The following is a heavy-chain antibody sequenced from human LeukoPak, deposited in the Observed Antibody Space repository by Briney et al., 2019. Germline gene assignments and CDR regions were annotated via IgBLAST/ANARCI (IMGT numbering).Heavy chain of an antibody. V-gene: IGHV3-21*01. D-gene: IGHD1-26*01. Sequence: GGSLRLSCAASGFTFSSYSMNWVRQAPGKGLEWVSSISSSSSYIYYADSVKGRFTISRDNAKNSLYLQMNSLRAEDAAVYYCARSILTAGSYSGNYFDYWGQGTLVTVSS. CDR2: ISSSSSYI. CDR1: GFTFSSYS. J-gene: IGHJ4*02. CDR3: ARSILTAGSYSGNYFDY.